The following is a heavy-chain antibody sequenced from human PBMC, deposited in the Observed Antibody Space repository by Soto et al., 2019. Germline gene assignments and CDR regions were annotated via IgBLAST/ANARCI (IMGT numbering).Heavy chain of an antibody. V-gene: IGHV3-48*01. CDR3: ASLGFLLEWNYYLDV. D-gene: IGHD3-3*01. CDR1: GFTFSSYS. CDR2: ISSSSTI. Sequence: GGSLRLSCVASGFTFSSYSMNWVRQAPGKGLEWVSYISSSSTIYYADSVKGRFTISRDNAKNSLYLQMNSLRAEDTAVYYCASLGFLLEWNYYLDVWGKGTTVTVSS. J-gene: IGHJ6*03.